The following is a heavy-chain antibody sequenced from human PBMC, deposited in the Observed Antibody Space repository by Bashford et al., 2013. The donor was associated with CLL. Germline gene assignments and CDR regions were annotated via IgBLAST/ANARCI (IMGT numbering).Heavy chain of an antibody. CDR2: IYYSGST. D-gene: IGHD6-19*01. CDR1: GGSISSSSYY. J-gene: IGHJ4*02. V-gene: IGHV4-39*01. CDR3: ARWTLAVSGFDY. Sequence: SETLSLTCTVSGGSISSSSYYWGWIRQPPGKGLEWIGSIYYSGSTYYNPSLKSRVTISVDTSKNQFSLKLSSVTAADTAVYYCARWTLAVSGFDYWGQGTLVTVSS.